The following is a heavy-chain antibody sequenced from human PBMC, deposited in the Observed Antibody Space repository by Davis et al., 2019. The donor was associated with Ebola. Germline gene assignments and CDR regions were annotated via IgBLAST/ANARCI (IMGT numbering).Heavy chain of an antibody. CDR3: ARGPVVGASTVLDD. CDR1: GFTVSSNY. V-gene: IGHV3-23*01. D-gene: IGHD2-15*01. J-gene: IGHJ4*02. Sequence: GGSLRLSCAASGFTVSSNYMSWVRQAPGKGLEWVSAISGSGGSTYYAGSVKGRFTISRDNSKNTLYLQMNSLRGEDTANYYCARGPVVGASTVLDDWGQGTLVTVSS. CDR2: ISGSGGST.